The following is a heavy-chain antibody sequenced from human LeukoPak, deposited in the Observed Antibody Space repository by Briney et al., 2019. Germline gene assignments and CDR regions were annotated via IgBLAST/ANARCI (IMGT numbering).Heavy chain of an antibody. CDR2: ISGSGGST. Sequence: GGSLRLSCAASGFTFSSYAITWVRQAPGKGLEWVSAISGSGGSTYSADSVKGRFTISRDNAKNSLYLQMNSLRAEDTAVYYCARDGRYDFWSGYTIWGQGTMVTVSS. CDR1: GFTFSSYA. D-gene: IGHD3-3*01. CDR3: ARDGRYDFWSGYTI. V-gene: IGHV3-23*01. J-gene: IGHJ3*02.